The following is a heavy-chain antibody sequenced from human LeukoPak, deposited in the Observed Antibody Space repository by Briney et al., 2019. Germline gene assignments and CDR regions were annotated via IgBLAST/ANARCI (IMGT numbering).Heavy chain of an antibody. CDR1: GGSISSYY. V-gene: IGHV4-59*01. CDR2: IYYSGST. D-gene: IGHD2-15*01. J-gene: IGHJ4*02. Sequence: PSETLSHTCTVSGGSISSYYWSWIRQPPGKGLEWIGYIYYSGSTNYNPSLKSRVTISVDTSKNQFSLKLSSVTAADTAVYYCARDPRGCSGGSCYSIWGQGTLVTVSS. CDR3: ARDPRGCSGGSCYSI.